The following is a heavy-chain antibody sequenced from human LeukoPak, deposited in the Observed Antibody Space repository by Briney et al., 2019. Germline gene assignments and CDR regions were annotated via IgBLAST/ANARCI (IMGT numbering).Heavy chain of an antibody. CDR3: ARRRGRAYDLPSKYYFDY. CDR2: INHSGST. V-gene: IGHV4-34*01. Sequence: SETLSLTCAVYGGSFSGYYWSWIRQPPGKGLEWIGEINHSGSTNYNPSLKSRVTISVDTSRNQFSLKLGSVTAADTAVYYCARRRGRAYDLPSKYYFDYWGQGTLVTVSS. CDR1: GGSFSGYY. D-gene: IGHD5-12*01. J-gene: IGHJ4*02.